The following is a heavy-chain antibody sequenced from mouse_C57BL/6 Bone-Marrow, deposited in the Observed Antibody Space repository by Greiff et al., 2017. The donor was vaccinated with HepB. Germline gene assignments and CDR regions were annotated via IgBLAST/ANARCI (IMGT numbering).Heavy chain of an antibody. CDR2: IGPGSGST. Sequence: QVQLQQSGAELVKPGASVKISCKASGYTFTDYYINWVKQRPGQGLEWIGKIGPGSGSTYYNQKFKGKATLTADKSSSTAYMQLSSLTSEDSAVYFCARSGDYYGSVWFAYWGQGTLVTVSA. CDR1: GYTFTDYY. J-gene: IGHJ3*01. D-gene: IGHD1-1*01. CDR3: ARSGDYYGSVWFAY. V-gene: IGHV1-77*01.